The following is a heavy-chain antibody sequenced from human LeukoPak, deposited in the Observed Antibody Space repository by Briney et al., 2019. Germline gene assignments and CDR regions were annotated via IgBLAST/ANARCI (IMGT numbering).Heavy chain of an antibody. CDR2: ISWDSTTI. Sequence: GGSLRLSCAASGFTFGPYAMTWVRLAPGKGLQWVAYISWDSTTIHYADSVRGRFTISRDNAKNSLYLQMNSLRVEDTAVYYCARDADGNTDYWGQGTLVTVSS. V-gene: IGHV3-48*04. CDR3: ARDADGNTDY. CDR1: GFTFGPYA. J-gene: IGHJ4*02.